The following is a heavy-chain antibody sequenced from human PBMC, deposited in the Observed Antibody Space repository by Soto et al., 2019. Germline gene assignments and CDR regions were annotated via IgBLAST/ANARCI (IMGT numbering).Heavy chain of an antibody. CDR2: IVVGSGNT. CDR1: GFTFTSSA. V-gene: IGHV1-58*01. CDR3: AADAPAVGATIYYYYYGMDV. Sequence: QMQLVQSGPEVKKPGTSVKVSCKASGFTFTSSAVQWVRQARGQRLEWIGWIVVGSGNTNYAQKFQERVTITRDMSTSTAYMELSSLRSEDTAVYYCAADAPAVGATIYYYYYGMDVWGQGTTVTVSS. J-gene: IGHJ6*02. D-gene: IGHD1-26*01.